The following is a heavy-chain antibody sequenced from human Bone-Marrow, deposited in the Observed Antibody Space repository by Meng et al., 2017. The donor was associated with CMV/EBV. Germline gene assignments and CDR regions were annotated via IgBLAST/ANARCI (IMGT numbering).Heavy chain of an antibody. J-gene: IGHJ4*02. CDR3: AKSGGWYHPFDY. CDR2: ISSSSSYI. CDR1: GFTFSTYG. Sequence: ETLSLTCAASGFTFSTYGMNWVRQAPGKGLEWVSFISSSSSYIYYADSVKGRFTISRDNAKNSLYLQMSSLRAEDTAVYYCAKSGGWYHPFDYWGQGTLVTVSS. V-gene: IGHV3-21*03. D-gene: IGHD2-2*01.